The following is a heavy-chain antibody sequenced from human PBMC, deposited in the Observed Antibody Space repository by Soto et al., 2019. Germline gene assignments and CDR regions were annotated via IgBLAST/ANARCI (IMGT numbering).Heavy chain of an antibody. CDR2: IYNGNT. CDR3: ARGLSHFDY. V-gene: IGHV1-18*01. J-gene: IGHJ4*02. Sequence: QVQLVQSGAEVKKPGSSVKVSCKASGYTFTTYGISWVRQAPGQGLEWMGWIYNGNTNYAPKLQGRVTMTTDTSTTTAYVELRSLRSDDTAVYYCARGLSHFDYWGQGTLVTVSS. D-gene: IGHD6-19*01. CDR1: GYTFTTYG.